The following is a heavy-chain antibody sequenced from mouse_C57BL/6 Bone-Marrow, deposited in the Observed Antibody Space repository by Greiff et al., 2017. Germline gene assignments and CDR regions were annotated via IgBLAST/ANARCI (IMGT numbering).Heavy chain of an antibody. CDR1: GFNIKDDY. CDR3: TNGGMDY. J-gene: IGHJ4*01. V-gene: IGHV14-4*01. CDR2: IDPENGDT. Sequence: EVKLMESGAELVRPGASVKLSCTASGFNIKDDYMHWVKQRPEQGLEWIGWIDPENGDTEYAPKFQGKATITADTSSNTAYLQLSSLTSEDTAVYYCTNGGMDYWGQGTSVTVSS.